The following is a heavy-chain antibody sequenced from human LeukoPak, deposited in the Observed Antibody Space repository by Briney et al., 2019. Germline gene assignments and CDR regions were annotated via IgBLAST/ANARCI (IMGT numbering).Heavy chain of an antibody. CDR1: GFTFSNAW. CDR2: IESKTDGGTT. Sequence: GGSLRLSCAASGFTFSNAWMSWVRQAPGKGLEWVGRIESKTDGGTTDYAAPTRGRFTISRDDSKNTPYLQMNSLKTEDTAVYYCITVLAYYGSGSYFDYWGQGTLVTVSS. CDR3: ITVLAYYGSGSYFDY. V-gene: IGHV3-15*04. D-gene: IGHD3-10*01. J-gene: IGHJ4*02.